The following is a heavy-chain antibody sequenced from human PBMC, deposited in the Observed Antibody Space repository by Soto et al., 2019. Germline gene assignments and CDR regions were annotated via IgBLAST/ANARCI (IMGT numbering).Heavy chain of an antibody. J-gene: IGHJ4*02. CDR3: ARTQSGGSPIAAAIY. CDR2: ISAYNGNT. Sequence: QVQLVQSGAEVKKPGASVKVSCKASGYTFTSYGISWVRQAPGQGLEWMGWISAYNGNTNYAQRHQGRVTMTTDTATSTAYMELRSLRSDDTGVYYCARTQSGGSPIAAAIYWGQGTMVTVSS. V-gene: IGHV1-18*01. CDR1: GYTFTSYG. D-gene: IGHD6-13*01.